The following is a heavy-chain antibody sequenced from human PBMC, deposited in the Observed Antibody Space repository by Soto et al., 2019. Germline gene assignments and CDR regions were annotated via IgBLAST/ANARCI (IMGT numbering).Heavy chain of an antibody. V-gene: IGHV3-30*18. CDR1: GFTFSSYG. Sequence: GGSLRLSCAASGFTFSSYGMHWVRQAPGKGLEWVAVISYDGSNKYYADSVKGRFTISRDNSKNTLYLQMNRLRAEDTAVYYCAKGDGFDWSMDVWGQGTTVTVSS. J-gene: IGHJ6*02. CDR3: AKGDGFDWSMDV. CDR2: ISYDGSNK. D-gene: IGHD3-9*01.